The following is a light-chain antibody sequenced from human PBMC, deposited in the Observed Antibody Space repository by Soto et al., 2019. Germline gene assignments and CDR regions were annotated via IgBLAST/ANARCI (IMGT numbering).Light chain of an antibody. Sequence: DVQMTQSPSTLSASVGDSVTITCRASQSIDKWLAWYQQKPGKAPKVLIYEASRPYSGVPTRFSGSGWGTEFSLTISGLQPDDFATYYCQQYQSYYRDTFAQGTKVDIK. CDR2: EAS. J-gene: IGKJ2*01. V-gene: IGKV1-5*03. CDR1: QSIDKW. CDR3: QQYQSYYRDT.